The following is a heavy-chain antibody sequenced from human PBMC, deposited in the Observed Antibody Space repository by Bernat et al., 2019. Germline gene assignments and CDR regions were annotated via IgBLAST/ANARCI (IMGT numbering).Heavy chain of an antibody. V-gene: IGHV3-30*18. J-gene: IGHJ4*02. CDR3: AKTGSSGWYFDY. Sequence: QVQLVESGGGVVQPGRSLRLSCAASGVTFSSYGMHWVRQAPGKGLEWVAVISYDGSNKYYADSVKGRFTISRDNSKNTLYLQMNSLRAEDTAVYYCAKTGSSGWYFDYWGQGTLVTVSS. CDR1: GVTFSSYG. CDR2: ISYDGSNK. D-gene: IGHD6-19*01.